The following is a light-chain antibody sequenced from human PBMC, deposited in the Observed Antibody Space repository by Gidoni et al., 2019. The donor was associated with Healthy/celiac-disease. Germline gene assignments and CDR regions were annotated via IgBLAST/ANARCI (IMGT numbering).Light chain of an antibody. CDR2: AAS. CDR3: QQSYSTLSFT. J-gene: IGKJ3*01. V-gene: IGKV1-39*01. Sequence: DIQMTQSPSSLSASVGDRVTITCRASQSISSYLNWYQQKPGKAPKLLIYAASSLQSGVPSRFSGSGSGTDFTLTISSLQPEDFATYYCQQSYSTLSFTFGPGTKVDIE. CDR1: QSISSY.